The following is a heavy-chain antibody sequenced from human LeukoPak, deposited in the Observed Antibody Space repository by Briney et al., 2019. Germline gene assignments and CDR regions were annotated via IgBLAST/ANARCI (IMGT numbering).Heavy chain of an antibody. D-gene: IGHD4-17*01. J-gene: IGHJ3*02. CDR1: GYTFTSYD. Sequence: ASVKVSCKASGYTFTSYDINWVRQATGQGLEWMGWMNPNSGNTNYAQKLQGRVTMTTDTSTSTAYMELRSLRSDDTAVYYSARESTVTGAFDIWGQGTMVTVSS. V-gene: IGHV1-18*01. CDR2: MNPNSGNT. CDR3: ARESTVTGAFDI.